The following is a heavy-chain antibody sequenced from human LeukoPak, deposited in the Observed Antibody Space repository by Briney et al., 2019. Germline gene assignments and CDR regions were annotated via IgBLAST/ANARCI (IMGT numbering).Heavy chain of an antibody. V-gene: IGHV4-4*07. CDR2: IYTSGST. CDR3: ARDPYYDILTGYYPNWFDP. Sequence: SETLSLTCTVSGGSISSYYWSWIRQPAGKGLEWIGRIYTSGSTNYNPSLKSRVTMSVDTSKNQFSLKLSSVTAADTAVYYCARDPYYDILTGYYPNWFDPWGQGTLVTVSS. CDR1: GGSISSYY. J-gene: IGHJ5*02. D-gene: IGHD3-9*01.